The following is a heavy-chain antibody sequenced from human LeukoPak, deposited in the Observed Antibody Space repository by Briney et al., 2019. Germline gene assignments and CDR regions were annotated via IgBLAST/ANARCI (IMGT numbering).Heavy chain of an antibody. CDR3: AKDPRRYSRTGGYFDY. V-gene: IGHV3-30*04. CDR2: ISYDGSDK. CDR1: GFTFSTYA. J-gene: IGHJ4*02. Sequence: GTSLRLSCAASGFTFSTYAMHWVRQAPGKGLEWVAVISYDGSDKYYADSVKGRFTISRDNSKNTLYLQMNSLRAEDTAVYYCAKDPRRYSRTGGYFDYWGQGTLVTVSS. D-gene: IGHD6-13*01.